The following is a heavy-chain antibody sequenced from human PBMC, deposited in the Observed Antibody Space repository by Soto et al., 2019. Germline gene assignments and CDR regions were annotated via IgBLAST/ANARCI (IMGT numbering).Heavy chain of an antibody. V-gene: IGHV1-8*01. CDR1: GYTFTSYD. D-gene: IGHD2-15*01. J-gene: IGHJ4*02. Sequence: ASVKVSCKASGYTFTSYDINWVRQATGQGLEWMGWMNPNSGNTGYAQKFQGRVTMTRNTSISTAYMELSSLRSEDTAVYYCARGRLYDCSGGSCYTNYWGQGTLVTVSS. CDR2: MNPNSGNT. CDR3: ARGRLYDCSGGSCYTNY.